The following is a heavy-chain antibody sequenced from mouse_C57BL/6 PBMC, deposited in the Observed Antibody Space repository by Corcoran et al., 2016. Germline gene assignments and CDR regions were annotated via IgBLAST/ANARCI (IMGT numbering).Heavy chain of an antibody. J-gene: IGHJ4*01. CDR3: ARSANWDEDYAMDY. V-gene: IGHV1-26*01. CDR1: GYTFTDYY. D-gene: IGHD4-1*02. Sequence: EVQLQQSGPELVKPGASVKISCKASGYTFTDYYMNWVKQSHGKSLEWIGDINPNNGGTSYNQKFKGKATLTVDKSSSTAYMELRSLTSEDSAVYYCARSANWDEDYAMDYWGQGTSVTVSS. CDR2: INPNNGGT.